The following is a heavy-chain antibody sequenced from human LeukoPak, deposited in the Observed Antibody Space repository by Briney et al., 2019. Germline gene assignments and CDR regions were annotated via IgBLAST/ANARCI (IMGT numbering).Heavy chain of an antibody. CDR3: AKDIRPYYYDSSGFGDDAFDI. D-gene: IGHD3-22*01. V-gene: IGHV3-9*01. CDR1: GFTFDDYA. CDR2: ISWNSGSI. J-gene: IGHJ3*02. Sequence: GGSLRLSCAASGFTFDDYAMHWVRQAPGKGLEWVSGISWNSGSIGYADSVKGRFTISRDNAKNSLYLQMNSLRAEDTALYYCAKDIRPYYYDSSGFGDDAFDIWGQGTMVTVSS.